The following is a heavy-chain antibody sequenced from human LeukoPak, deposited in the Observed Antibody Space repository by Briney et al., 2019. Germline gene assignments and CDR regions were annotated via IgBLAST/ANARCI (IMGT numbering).Heavy chain of an antibody. CDR3: AKDLLYGSGSYSWGVFDY. V-gene: IGHV3-23*01. D-gene: IGHD3-10*01. CDR1: GFTFSSYA. CDR2: ISGSGDST. Sequence: GGSLRLSCAASGFTFSSYAMSWARPAPGKGLEWVSGISGSGDSTVYADSVKDRFTISRDNSRSTLYLQMNTLRADDTAVYYCAKDLLYGSGSYSWGVFDYWGQGTLVTVSS. J-gene: IGHJ4*02.